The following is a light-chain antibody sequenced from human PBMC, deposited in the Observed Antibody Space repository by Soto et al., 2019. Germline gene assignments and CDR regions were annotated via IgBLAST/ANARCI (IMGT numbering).Light chain of an antibody. V-gene: IGLV2-14*01. CDR3: ISLTSSSTLV. CDR2: DVS. Sequence: QSVLSQPASVSGSPGQSITISCTGTSSDVGGYNYVSWYQQYPGKAPQLMIYDVSNRPSGVSNRFSGSKSGYTASLIISGLQAEDEADYYCISLTSSSTLVFGGGTKLTVL. CDR1: SSDVGGYNY. J-gene: IGLJ3*02.